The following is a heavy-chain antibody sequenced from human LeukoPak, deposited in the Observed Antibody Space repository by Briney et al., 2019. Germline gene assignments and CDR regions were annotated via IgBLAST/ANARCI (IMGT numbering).Heavy chain of an antibody. J-gene: IGHJ4*02. D-gene: IGHD3-10*01. CDR1: GFTFSNFW. Sequence: GGSLRLSCAASGFTFSNFWMTWVRQAPGKGLEWVSSISSSSSYIYYADSVKGRFTISRDNAKNSLYLQMNSLRAEDTAVYYCARDVSMVRGVADYWGQGTLVTVSS. CDR3: ARDVSMVRGVADY. V-gene: IGHV3-21*01. CDR2: ISSSSSYI.